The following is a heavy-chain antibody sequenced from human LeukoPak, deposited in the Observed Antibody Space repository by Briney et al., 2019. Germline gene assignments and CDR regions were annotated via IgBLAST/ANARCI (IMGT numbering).Heavy chain of an antibody. D-gene: IGHD3-9*01. Sequence: PGGSLRLSCAASGFTFSSYWMTWVRQAPGKGLEWVANIKQDGSEKYYVDSVKGRFAISRDNAKNSLYLQMNSLSAEDTAVYYCVRVAYDVLTGYENYYDYWGQGTLVTVSS. CDR2: IKQDGSEK. V-gene: IGHV3-7*01. CDR1: GFTFSSYW. J-gene: IGHJ4*02. CDR3: VRVAYDVLTGYENYYDY.